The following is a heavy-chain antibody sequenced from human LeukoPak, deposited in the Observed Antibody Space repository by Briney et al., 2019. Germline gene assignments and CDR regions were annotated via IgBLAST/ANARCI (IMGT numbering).Heavy chain of an antibody. Sequence: SETLSLTCTVSGDSVSTNLYYWGRIRQPPGKGLEWIGNLFHSGTTYYNPSLKSRVSISVDTSKNQFSLKLNSVTAADTAVYYCARQGYGRSSFFDHWGQGTLVTVSS. CDR1: GDSVSTNLYY. J-gene: IGHJ4*02. CDR3: ARQGYGRSSFFDH. CDR2: LFHSGTT. V-gene: IGHV4-39*01. D-gene: IGHD6-6*01.